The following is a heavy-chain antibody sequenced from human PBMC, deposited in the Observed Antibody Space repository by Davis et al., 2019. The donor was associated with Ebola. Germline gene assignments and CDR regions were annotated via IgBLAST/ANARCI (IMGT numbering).Heavy chain of an antibody. Sequence: HSQTLSLTCAIPGDSVSNGAWNWIRQSPSRGLEWLGRTYYTSKWFNDYAVSVKSRITINPDTSKNQFSLQLNSVTPEDTAVYYCVRGWGRTGLGVWGQGTTVTVSS. CDR1: GDSVSNGA. CDR3: VRGWGRTGLGV. V-gene: IGHV6-1*01. CDR2: TYYTSKWFN. D-gene: IGHD1-26*01. J-gene: IGHJ6*02.